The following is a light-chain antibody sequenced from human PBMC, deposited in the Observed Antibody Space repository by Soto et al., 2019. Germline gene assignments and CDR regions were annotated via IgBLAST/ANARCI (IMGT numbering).Light chain of an antibody. CDR3: QQFSSYPLT. CDR1: QSVSSIY. J-gene: IGKJ4*01. CDR2: DAS. V-gene: IGKV3-20*01. Sequence: VSTRSPATLSVCPGGRAKHSCRASQSVSSIYLAWYQQKPGQAPRLLIYDASSRATGIPDRFSAGGSGTDFTLTIRRLEPEDFAGYYCQQFSSYPLTFGGGTKVGIK.